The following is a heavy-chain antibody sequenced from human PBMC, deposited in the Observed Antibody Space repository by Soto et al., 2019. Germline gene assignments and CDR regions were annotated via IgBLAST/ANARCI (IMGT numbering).Heavy chain of an antibody. Sequence: GGSLRLSCAASGFTVSSNYMSWVRQAPGKGLEWVSVIYSGGSTYYADSVKGRFTISRDNSKNTLYLQMNSLRAEDTAVYYCARDRSFTSAFDPWGQGTLVTVSS. CDR2: IYSGGST. V-gene: IGHV3-66*01. D-gene: IGHD2-2*01. CDR3: ARDRSFTSAFDP. CDR1: GFTVSSNY. J-gene: IGHJ5*02.